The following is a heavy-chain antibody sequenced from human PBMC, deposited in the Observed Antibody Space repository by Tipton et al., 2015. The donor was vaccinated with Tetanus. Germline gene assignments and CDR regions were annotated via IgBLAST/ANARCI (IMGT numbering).Heavy chain of an antibody. CDR2: VFHSGTT. D-gene: IGHD6-19*01. CDR3: ARWIAVTGTDFDF. J-gene: IGHJ4*02. V-gene: IGHV4-38-2*01. CDR1: GFTFSHYY. Sequence: LRLSCAASGFTFSHYYMSWIRQAPGKGLEWIGTVFHSGTTYYNPSLKSRVTISVDTSKNQFSLKLTSVTAADTAVYYCARWIAVTGTDFDFWGQGTLVTVSS.